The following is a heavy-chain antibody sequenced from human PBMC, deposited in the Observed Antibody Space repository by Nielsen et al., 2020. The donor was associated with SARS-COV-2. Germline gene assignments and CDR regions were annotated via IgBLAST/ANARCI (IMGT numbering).Heavy chain of an antibody. CDR2: INPNNGGT. D-gene: IGHD1-1*01. J-gene: IGHJ6*03. V-gene: IGHV1-2*06. CDR1: GYTFTSYD. CDR3: ARGEVELDPGSSGELWGYYYMDV. Sequence: ASVKVSCKASGYTFTSYDINWVRQAPGQGLEWVGRINPNNGGTSNARSFEGRVTKTRATSISTAYMELTSLTSDDTAVYYCARGEVELDPGSSGELWGYYYMDVWGKGTTVTVSS.